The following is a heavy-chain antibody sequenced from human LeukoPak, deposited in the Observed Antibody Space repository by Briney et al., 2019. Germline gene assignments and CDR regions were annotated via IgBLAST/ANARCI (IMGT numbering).Heavy chain of an antibody. D-gene: IGHD5-24*01. CDR1: DGSISIYY. V-gene: IGHV4-59*01. Sequence: PSETLSLTCTVLDGSISIYYWSWIRQPPGKGLEWIGYIYNSGSTNYTPSLKSRVTISADTSKNQFSLKLTSVTAADTAMYYCVRDRELTYWGQGTLVTVSS. CDR2: IYNSGST. J-gene: IGHJ4*02. CDR3: VRDRELTY.